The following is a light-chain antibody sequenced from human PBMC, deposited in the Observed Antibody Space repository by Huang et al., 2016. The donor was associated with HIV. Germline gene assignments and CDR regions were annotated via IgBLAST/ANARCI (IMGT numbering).Light chain of an antibody. CDR3: QQLYDYPLT. V-gene: IGKV1-9*01. J-gene: IGKJ3*01. CDR2: AAS. CDR1: QGVSSY. Sequence: IQLTQSPSSLSASVGDRVTITCRASQGVSSYLAWYQQKPGKVPKLLIYAASTVQSGVPSRFSGSGSGTDFTLTISSLQPEDFATYYCQQLYDYPLTFGPGTKVDIK.